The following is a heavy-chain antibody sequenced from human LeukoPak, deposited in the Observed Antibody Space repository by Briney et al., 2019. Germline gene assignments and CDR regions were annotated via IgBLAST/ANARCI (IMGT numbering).Heavy chain of an antibody. CDR3: AMILYATGSPTYYLDY. Sequence: ASVTVSCTASGYSFTDHSMHWVRQAPGQGREWMGWISPKNGDRNYAQNFHGRVTMTRDTSISTVYMEVSWLRSDDTAVYYCAMILYATGSPTYYLDYWGQGTLVTVSP. J-gene: IGHJ4*02. CDR1: GYSFTDHS. V-gene: IGHV1-2*02. D-gene: IGHD2-8*01. CDR2: ISPKNGDR.